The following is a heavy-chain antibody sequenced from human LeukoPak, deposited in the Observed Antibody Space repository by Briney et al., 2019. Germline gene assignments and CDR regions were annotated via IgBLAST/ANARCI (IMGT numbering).Heavy chain of an antibody. V-gene: IGHV1-69*13. CDR3: ARGYYGSGSYFDY. CDR2: IIPIFGTA. J-gene: IGHJ4*02. Sequence: GASVKVSCKASGGTFSSYAISWVRQAPGQGLEWMGGIIPIFGTANYAQKFQGRVTITADESTNTAYMELSSLISEDTAVYYCARGYYGSGSYFDYWGQGTLVTVSS. CDR1: GGTFSSYA. D-gene: IGHD3-10*01.